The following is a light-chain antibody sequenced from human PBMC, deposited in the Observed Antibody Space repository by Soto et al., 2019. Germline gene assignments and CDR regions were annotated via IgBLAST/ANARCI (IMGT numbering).Light chain of an antibody. V-gene: IGKV3-20*01. J-gene: IGKJ1*01. CDR1: QSISNTN. CDR3: QQYGSSPRT. Sequence: EIVLTQSPVTLSLSPGERATLSCRASQSISNTNLAWYQQKPGHAPRLLIYGASSRATGIPDRFSGSGSGTDFTLTISRLEPEDFAVYYCQQYGSSPRTFGQGTKVEIK. CDR2: GAS.